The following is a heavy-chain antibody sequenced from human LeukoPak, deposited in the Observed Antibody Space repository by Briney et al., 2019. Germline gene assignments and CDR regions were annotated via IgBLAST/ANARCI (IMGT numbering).Heavy chain of an antibody. CDR2: ISYDGSNK. J-gene: IGHJ4*02. Sequence: VGSLRLSCAASGFTFSSYGMHWVRQAPGMGLEWVAVISYDGSNKYYADSVKGRFTISRDNSKNTLYLQMNSLRAEDTAVYYCAIGTYYYGSGSYVWGQGTLVTVSS. D-gene: IGHD3-10*01. CDR1: GFTFSSYG. V-gene: IGHV3-30*03. CDR3: AIGTYYYGSGSYV.